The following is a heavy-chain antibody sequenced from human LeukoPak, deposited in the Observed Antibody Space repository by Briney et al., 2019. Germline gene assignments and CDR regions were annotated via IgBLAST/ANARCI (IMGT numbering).Heavy chain of an antibody. CDR1: GVSFSTYY. V-gene: IGHV4-34*01. J-gene: IGHJ4*02. CDR3: ARQLYGSDY. D-gene: IGHD4-17*01. Sequence: SETLSLTCDVSGVSFSTYYWSWIRQSPEKGLEWIGEVEHSGYTNYNPSLKGRVTISVDTSKNQFSLKLSSVTAADTAVYYCARQLYGSDYWGQGTLVTVAS. CDR2: VEHSGYT.